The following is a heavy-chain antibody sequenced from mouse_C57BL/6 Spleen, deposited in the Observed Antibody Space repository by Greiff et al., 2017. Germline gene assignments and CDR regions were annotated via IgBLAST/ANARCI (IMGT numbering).Heavy chain of an antibody. V-gene: IGHV2-2*01. CDR1: GFSLTSYG. J-gene: IGHJ4*01. Sequence: QVQLQQSGPGLVQPSQSLSITCTVSGFSLTSYGVHWVRQSPGKGLEWLGVIWSGGSTDYNAAFISRLSISKDNSKSQVFFKMNSLQADDTAIYYCASLLSYAMDYGGQGTSVTVSS. D-gene: IGHD2-1*01. CDR2: IWSGGST. CDR3: ASLLSYAMDY.